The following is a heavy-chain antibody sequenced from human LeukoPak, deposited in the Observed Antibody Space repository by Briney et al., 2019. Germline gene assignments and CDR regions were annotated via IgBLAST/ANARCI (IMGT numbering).Heavy chain of an antibody. CDR2: INPNNGDT. D-gene: IGHD5-24*01. CDR3: ARTYNFYHGMDF. Sequence: ASVKVSCKASGYSFTGYYMHWVRQAPGQGLDYMGYINPNNGDTNPAQKFQGRVTMTRDTSITTAYMGLSRLRSDDTAIYYCARTYNFYHGMDFWGQGTTVIVSS. V-gene: IGHV1-2*02. J-gene: IGHJ6*02. CDR1: GYSFTGYY.